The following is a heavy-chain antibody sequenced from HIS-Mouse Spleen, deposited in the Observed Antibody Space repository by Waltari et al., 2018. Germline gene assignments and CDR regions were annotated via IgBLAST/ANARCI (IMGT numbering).Heavy chain of an antibody. CDR2: YHSGST. CDR3: ARVKT. J-gene: IGHJ5*02. Sequence: YHSGSTYYNPSLKSRVTISVDTSKNQFSLKLSSVTAADTAVYYCARVKTWGQGTLVTVSS. V-gene: IGHV4-30-2*04.